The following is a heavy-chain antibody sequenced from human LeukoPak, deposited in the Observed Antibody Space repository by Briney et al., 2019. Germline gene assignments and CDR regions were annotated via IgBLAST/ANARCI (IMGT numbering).Heavy chain of an antibody. Sequence: EASVKVSCKASGGTFSSYPISGVRQAPGQGRDWMGRIIPILGIANYAQKFQGRVTITADKSTSTAYMELSSMRSEGTAVYYCARDRAIVATMGAFDIWGQGTMVTVSS. CDR2: IIPILGIA. CDR3: ARDRAIVATMGAFDI. J-gene: IGHJ3*02. CDR1: GGTFSSYP. V-gene: IGHV1-69*04. D-gene: IGHD5-12*01.